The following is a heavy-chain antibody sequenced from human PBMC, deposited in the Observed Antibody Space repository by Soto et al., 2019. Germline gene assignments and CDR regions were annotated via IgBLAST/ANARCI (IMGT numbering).Heavy chain of an antibody. V-gene: IGHV3-7*05. J-gene: IGHJ4*02. D-gene: IGHD2-2*01. CDR1: GFTFSSYW. CDR3: ARALVPYCSSTTCSNQAPYFDY. CDR2: IKQDGSEK. Sequence: EVQLVESGGGLVQPGGSLRLSCAASGFTFSSYWMSWVRQAPGKGLEWVANIKQDGSEKYYVDSVKGRFTIYRDNAKNSLYLQMNSLRAEDTAVYYCARALVPYCSSTTCSNQAPYFDYWGQGNLVTVSS.